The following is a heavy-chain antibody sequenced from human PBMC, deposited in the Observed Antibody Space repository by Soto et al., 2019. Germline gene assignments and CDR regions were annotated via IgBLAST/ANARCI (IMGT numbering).Heavy chain of an antibody. CDR3: ARHCPLTSTMIVRGDAFDL. CDR2: IYPGDSDT. V-gene: IGHV5-51*01. CDR1: GYSFTSYW. Sequence: GESLKISCKGSGYSFTSYWIGWVRQMPGKGLEWMGIIYPGDSDTRYSPSFQGQVTISADKSISTAYLQWSSLKASDTAMYYCARHCPLTSTMIVRGDAFDLWGQGTLVTGSS. D-gene: IGHD3-22*01. J-gene: IGHJ3*01.